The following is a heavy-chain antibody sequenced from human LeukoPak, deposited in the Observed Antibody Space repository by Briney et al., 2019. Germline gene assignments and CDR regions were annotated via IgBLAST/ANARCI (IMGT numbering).Heavy chain of an antibody. CDR1: GYTFTRYG. CDR3: ARDISSSWYEGSYD. CDR2: ISAYNGNT. V-gene: IGHV1-18*01. D-gene: IGHD6-13*01. Sequence: ASVKVSCKASGYTFTRYGISWVRQAPGQGLEWMGWISAYNGNTNYAQKLQGRVTMTTDTSTSTDCMELRRLRSDDTAVYYCARDISSSWYEGSYDWGQGTLVTVSS. J-gene: IGHJ4*02.